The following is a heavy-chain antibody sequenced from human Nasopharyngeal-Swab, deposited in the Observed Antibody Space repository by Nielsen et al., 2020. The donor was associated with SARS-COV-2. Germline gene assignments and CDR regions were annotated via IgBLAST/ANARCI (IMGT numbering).Heavy chain of an antibody. J-gene: IGHJ5*02. CDR2: ISYSGST. CDR1: GGSISSSSYY. CDR3: ASQPSNWFDP. Sequence: SDTLSLTCTVSGGSISSSSYYWGWIRQPPGKGLEWIGSISYSGSTYYNPSLKSRVTISVDTSKNQFSLKLSSVTAADTAVYYCASQPSNWFDPWGQGTLVTVSS. V-gene: IGHV4-39*01.